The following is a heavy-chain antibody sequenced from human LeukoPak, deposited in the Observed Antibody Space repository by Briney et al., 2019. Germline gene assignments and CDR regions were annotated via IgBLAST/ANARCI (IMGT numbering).Heavy chain of an antibody. J-gene: IGHJ4*02. Sequence: ASVKVSRKVSGYTLTELSMHWVRQAPGKGLEWMGGFDPEDGETIYAQKFQGRVTMTEDTSTDTAYMELSSLRSEDTAVYYCATGYCSSTSCYDFDYWGQGTLVTVSS. D-gene: IGHD2-2*01. CDR2: FDPEDGET. CDR3: ATGYCSSTSCYDFDY. V-gene: IGHV1-24*01. CDR1: GYTLTELS.